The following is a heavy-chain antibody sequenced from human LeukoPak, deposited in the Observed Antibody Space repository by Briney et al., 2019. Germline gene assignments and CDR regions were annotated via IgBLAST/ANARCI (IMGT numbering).Heavy chain of an antibody. CDR3: ARDNSARDEAWWFNP. CDR1: GYTFTGNY. J-gene: IGHJ5*02. V-gene: IGHV1-46*01. Sequence: ASVKVSCKAFGYTFTGNYMHWVRQAPGQGPEWMGVISPSGGSTTYAQKFQGRVTLTRDMSTSTDYLELSGLRSEDTAVYYCARDNSARDEAWWFNPWGQGALVTVSS. CDR2: ISPSGGST. D-gene: IGHD5-24*01.